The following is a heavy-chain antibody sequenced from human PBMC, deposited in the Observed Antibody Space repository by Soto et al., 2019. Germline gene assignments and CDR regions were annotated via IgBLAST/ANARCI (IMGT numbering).Heavy chain of an antibody. CDR1: GFSLSTSGVG. J-gene: IGHJ4*02. D-gene: IGHD3-10*01. Sequence: QITLKESGPPLVKPTQTLTLTCTFSGFSLSTSGVGVGWIRQPPGKALEWLALIYWDDDKRYSPSLKSRLTITKDTTKNQVVLTRTNMDPVDTATYCGAHSSRGVWFGELWDYWGQGTLVTVSS. CDR3: AHSSRGVWFGELWDY. V-gene: IGHV2-5*02. CDR2: IYWDDDK.